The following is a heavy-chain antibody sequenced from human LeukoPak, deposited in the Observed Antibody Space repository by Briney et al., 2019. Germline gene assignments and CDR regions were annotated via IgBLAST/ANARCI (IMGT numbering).Heavy chain of an antibody. CDR1: GGSIRSRGYY. CDR3: ARAVYYYDSSGYYRLYYFDY. Sequence: PSETLSLTCSVSGGSIRSRGYYWGWIRQPPGMGLEWIGSVFYSGGTYYNPSLKSRVSISVDTSNNHFSLRLSSVTAADTAVYYCARAVYYYDSSGYYRLYYFDYWGQGTLVTVSS. D-gene: IGHD3-22*01. V-gene: IGHV4-39*07. J-gene: IGHJ4*02. CDR2: VFYSGGT.